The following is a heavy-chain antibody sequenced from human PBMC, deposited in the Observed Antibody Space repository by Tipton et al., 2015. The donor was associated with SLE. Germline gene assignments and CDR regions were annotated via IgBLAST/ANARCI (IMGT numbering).Heavy chain of an antibody. CDR1: GGSITSSDYY. D-gene: IGHD1-14*01. J-gene: IGHJ5*02. V-gene: IGHV4-39*07. CDR2: LYFSDTT. CDR3: ARYTSTWLET. Sequence: TLSLTCSVSGGSITSSDYYWGWIRQSPGKGLEWIGNLYFSDTTYYNPSLKSRVTISGDMSKNLFSLNLTSVTAADTALYYCARYTSTWLETWGLGTLVTVSS.